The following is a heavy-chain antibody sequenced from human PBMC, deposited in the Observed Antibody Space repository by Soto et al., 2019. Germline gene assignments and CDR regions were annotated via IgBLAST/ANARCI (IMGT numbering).Heavy chain of an antibody. J-gene: IGHJ2*01. CDR3: ARGNHRWLPLWYFDL. V-gene: IGHV1-69*12. CDR1: GGTFSSYT. CDR2: IIPIFVTA. Sequence: QVQLVQSGAEVKKPGSSVTVSCKASGGTFSSYTISWVRQAPGQGLAWMGGIIPIFVTANYAQKLQGRVMITADESTSTAYMELSSLRSEDTAVYYCARGNHRWLPLWYFDLWGRGTLVIVSS. D-gene: IGHD5-12*01.